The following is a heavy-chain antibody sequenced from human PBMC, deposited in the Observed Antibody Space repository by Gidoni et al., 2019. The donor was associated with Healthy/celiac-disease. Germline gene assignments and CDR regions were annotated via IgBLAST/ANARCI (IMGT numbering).Heavy chain of an antibody. Sequence: QVQLQESGPGLVKPSQTLSLTCTVSGGSISSGGYYWSWLRQHPGKGLEWIGYIYYRGSTYYNPSLKSRVTISVDTSKNQFSLKLSSVTAADAAVYYCARDRVEREAAAGMDVWGQGTTVTVSS. V-gene: IGHV4-31*03. CDR3: ARDRVEREAAAGMDV. CDR1: GGSISSGGYY. D-gene: IGHD6-13*01. CDR2: IYYRGST. J-gene: IGHJ6*02.